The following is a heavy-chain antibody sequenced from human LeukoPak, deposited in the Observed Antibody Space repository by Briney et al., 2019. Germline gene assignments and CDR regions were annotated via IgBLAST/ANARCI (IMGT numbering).Heavy chain of an antibody. CDR2: INAGNGNT. CDR3: ARVQSAYCSSSSCYGGYFDY. CDR1: GYTFTSYA. D-gene: IGHD2-2*01. Sequence: ASVKVSCKASGYTFTSYAMHWVRQAPGQRPEWMGWINAGNGNTKYSQKFQGRVTITRDTSASTAYMELSSLRPEDTAVYYCARVQSAYCSSSSCYGGYFDYWGQGTLATVSS. J-gene: IGHJ4*02. V-gene: IGHV1-3*01.